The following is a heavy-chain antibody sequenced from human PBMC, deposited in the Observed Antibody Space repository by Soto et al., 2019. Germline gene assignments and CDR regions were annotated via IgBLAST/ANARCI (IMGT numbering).Heavy chain of an antibody. CDR2: ISGSSSYI. D-gene: IGHD2-15*01. Sequence: EVQLVESGGGLVKPGGSLRLSCAASGFSFSDYSMNWVRQAPGKGLEWVSSISGSSSYIYYADSLKGRVTVSRDNAEKSLYLQMNSLRAEDTAVYYWARDGAYCSGPGCRDYYHYMDVWGKGTTVTVSS. CDR3: ARDGAYCSGPGCRDYYHYMDV. V-gene: IGHV3-21*01. J-gene: IGHJ6*03. CDR1: GFSFSDYS.